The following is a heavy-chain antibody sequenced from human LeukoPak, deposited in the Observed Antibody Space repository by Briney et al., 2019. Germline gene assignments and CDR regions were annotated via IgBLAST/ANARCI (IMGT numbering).Heavy chain of an antibody. Sequence: SETLSLTCTVSGGPVSSGSYYWSWIRQPPGKGLEWIGYIYYSGSTNYNPSLKSRVTISVDTSKNQFSLKLSSVTAADTAVYYCAREAHRIAAAGMFDYWGQGTLVTVSS. CDR2: IYYSGST. V-gene: IGHV4-61*01. CDR1: GGPVSSGSYY. J-gene: IGHJ4*02. CDR3: AREAHRIAAAGMFDY. D-gene: IGHD6-13*01.